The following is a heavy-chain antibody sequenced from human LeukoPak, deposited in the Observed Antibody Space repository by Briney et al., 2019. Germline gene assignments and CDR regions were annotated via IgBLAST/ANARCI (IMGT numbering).Heavy chain of an antibody. CDR3: ASFCSSTSCYGVNDAFDI. D-gene: IGHD2-2*01. CDR2: ISSSGSTI. J-gene: IGHJ3*02. Sequence: GESLRLSCAASGFTFSDYYMSWIRQAPGKGLEWVSYISSSGSTIYYADSVKGRFTISRDNAKNSLYLQMNSLRAEDTAVYYCASFCSSTSCYGVNDAFDIWGQGTMVTVSS. CDR1: GFTFSDYY. V-gene: IGHV3-11*01.